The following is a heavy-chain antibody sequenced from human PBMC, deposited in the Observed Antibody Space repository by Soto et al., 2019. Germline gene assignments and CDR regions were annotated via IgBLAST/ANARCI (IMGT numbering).Heavy chain of an antibody. CDR1: GGFISSCDYY. V-gene: IGHV4-30-4*01. Sequence: SETLSLTCTFPGGFISSCDYYWGWIRQPPRKGLEWIGYIYYSGSTYYNPSLKSRVTISVDTSKNQFSLKLSSVTAADTAVYYCARALYSNYVPRIAFDIWGQGTMVTVSS. D-gene: IGHD4-4*01. J-gene: IGHJ3*02. CDR2: IYYSGST. CDR3: ARALYSNYVPRIAFDI.